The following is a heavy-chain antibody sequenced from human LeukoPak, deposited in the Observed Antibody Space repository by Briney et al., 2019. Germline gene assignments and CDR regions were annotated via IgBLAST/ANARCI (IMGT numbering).Heavy chain of an antibody. CDR3: ARARGEGLLDY. V-gene: IGHV3-30*03. Sequence: TGGSLRLSCAASGFTFSSYGMHWVRQAPGKGLEWVAVISYDGSNKYYADSVKGRFTISRDNSKNTLYLQMNSLRAEDTAVYYCARARGEGLLDYWGQGTLVTVSS. J-gene: IGHJ4*02. CDR2: ISYDGSNK. D-gene: IGHD3-16*01. CDR1: GFTFSSYG.